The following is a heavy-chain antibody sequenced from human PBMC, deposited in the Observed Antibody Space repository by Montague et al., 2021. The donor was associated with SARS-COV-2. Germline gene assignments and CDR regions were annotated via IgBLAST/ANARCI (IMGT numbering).Heavy chain of an antibody. D-gene: IGHD3-3*01. CDR1: GGSISSSSYY. CDR3: ARQMGQSSIFGVVIQYYFDY. J-gene: IGHJ4*02. V-gene: IGHV4-39*01. CDR2: IYYSGST. Sequence: SETLSLTCTVSGGSISSSSYYWGWIRQPPGKGLEWIGSIYYSGSTCYNPSLKSRVTISVDTSKNQFSLKLSSVTAADTAVYYRARQMGQSSIFGVVIQYYFDYWGQGTLVTVSS.